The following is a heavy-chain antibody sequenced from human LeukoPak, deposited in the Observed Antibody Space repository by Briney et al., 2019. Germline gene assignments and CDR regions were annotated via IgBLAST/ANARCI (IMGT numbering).Heavy chain of an antibody. V-gene: IGHV1-24*01. CDR3: ATRGSMVRGHYYYGMDV. CDR1: GYTLTELS. Sequence: ASVKVSCKVSGYTLTELSMHWVRQAPGKGLEWMGGFDPEDGETIYAQKFQGRVTMTEDTSTDTAYMELSSLRSEDTAVYYCATRGSMVRGHYYYGMDVWGQGTTVTVSS. CDR2: FDPEDGET. J-gene: IGHJ6*02. D-gene: IGHD3-10*01.